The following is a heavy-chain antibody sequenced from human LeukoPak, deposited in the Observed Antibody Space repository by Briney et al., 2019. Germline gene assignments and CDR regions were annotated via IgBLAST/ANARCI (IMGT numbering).Heavy chain of an antibody. D-gene: IGHD2-15*01. Sequence: ASVKVSCKASGGTFSSYAISWVRQAPGQGLEWMGRIIPILGIANYAQKFQGRVTITADKSTSTAYMELSSLRSEDTAVYYCAKEGSMAATDYWGQGTLVTVSS. J-gene: IGHJ4*02. CDR3: AKEGSMAATDY. CDR2: IIPILGIA. CDR1: GGTFSSYA. V-gene: IGHV1-69*04.